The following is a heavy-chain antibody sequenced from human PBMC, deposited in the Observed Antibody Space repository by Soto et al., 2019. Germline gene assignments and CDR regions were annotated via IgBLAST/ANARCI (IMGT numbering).Heavy chain of an antibody. J-gene: IGHJ4*02. Sequence: QVQLQESGPGLVKPSQTLSLTCTVSGGSISSGGYYWSWIRQHPGKGLEWIGNIYYSGSTNYNPSLKSRVTISVDTSKNQFSLKLSSVTAADTAVYYCASTGSSGYYYFLGYWGQGTLVTVSS. D-gene: IGHD3-22*01. CDR3: ASTGSSGYYYFLGY. V-gene: IGHV4-31*03. CDR1: GGSISSGGYY. CDR2: IYYSGST.